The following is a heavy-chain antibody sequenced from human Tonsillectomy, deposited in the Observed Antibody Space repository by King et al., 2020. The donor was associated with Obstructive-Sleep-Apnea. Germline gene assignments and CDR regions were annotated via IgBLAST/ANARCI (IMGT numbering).Heavy chain of an antibody. V-gene: IGHV3-48*04. Sequence: VQLVESGGGLVQPGGSLRLSCAASGFTFSSYSMNWVRQAPGKGLEWVSYISSSSSTRYYAYSVKGRFTISRDNAKNSLYLQMNSLRAEDTAVYYCARDGYCSSTSCPLDDAFDIWGQGTMVTVSS. J-gene: IGHJ3*02. CDR2: ISSSSSTR. D-gene: IGHD2-2*01. CDR1: GFTFSSYS. CDR3: ARDGYCSSTSCPLDDAFDI.